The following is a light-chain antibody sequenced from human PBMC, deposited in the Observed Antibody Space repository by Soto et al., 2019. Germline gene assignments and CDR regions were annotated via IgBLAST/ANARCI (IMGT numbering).Light chain of an antibody. CDR1: QSVYINS. V-gene: IGKV3D-20*02. J-gene: IGKJ5*01. CDR3: QQRSNWPPIT. Sequence: EVVLTQSPGTLSLSPGESATLSCRASQSVYINSLAWYQHKRGRAPRLLIYGASTRATAVPDRFTGSGSGTDFALTISSLEPEDFAVYYCQQRSNWPPITFGQGTRLEIK. CDR2: GAS.